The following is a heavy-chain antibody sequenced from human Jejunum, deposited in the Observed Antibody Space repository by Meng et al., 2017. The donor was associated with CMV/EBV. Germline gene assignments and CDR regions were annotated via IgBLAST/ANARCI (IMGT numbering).Heavy chain of an antibody. CDR1: GLTFSYYG. J-gene: IGHJ4*02. V-gene: IGHV3-48*03. D-gene: IGHD6-6*01. Sequence: GLTFSYYGMKWVRLAPGKGLEWLSYVSVAGGTIHYGDSVKGRFITSRDNAKRFLYLQMNSLRAEDTAVYYCAREYSSSSGDCFDHWGQGTRVTVSS. CDR3: AREYSSSSGDCFDH. CDR2: VSVAGGTI.